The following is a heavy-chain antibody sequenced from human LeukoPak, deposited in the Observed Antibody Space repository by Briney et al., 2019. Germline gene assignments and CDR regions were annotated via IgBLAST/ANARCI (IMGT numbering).Heavy chain of an antibody. V-gene: IGHV4-39*01. CDR1: GGXISRSTYY. CDR3: ATLYGGYGYFDY. Sequence: SETLSLTCTVSGGXISRSTYYWGWIRQSPGKGLEWIGTIYYGGSTYYNPSLKNRVTISVDTSKNQFSLKVSSLTAADTAVYYCATLYGGYGYFDYWGQGTLVTVSS. J-gene: IGHJ4*02. D-gene: IGHD5-12*01. CDR2: IYYGGST.